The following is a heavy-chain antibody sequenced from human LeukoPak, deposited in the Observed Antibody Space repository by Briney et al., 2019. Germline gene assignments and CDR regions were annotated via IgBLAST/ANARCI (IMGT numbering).Heavy chain of an antibody. CDR3: ARDPSGWYFVDY. Sequence: GGSLRLSCAASGFTFFSYTMNWVRQAPGKGLEWVSSISSSSSYIYYADSVKGRFTISRDNAKNSLYLQMNSLRAEDTAVYYCARDPSGWYFVDYWGQGTLVTVSS. CDR1: GFTFFSYT. V-gene: IGHV3-21*01. CDR2: ISSSSSYI. D-gene: IGHD6-19*01. J-gene: IGHJ4*02.